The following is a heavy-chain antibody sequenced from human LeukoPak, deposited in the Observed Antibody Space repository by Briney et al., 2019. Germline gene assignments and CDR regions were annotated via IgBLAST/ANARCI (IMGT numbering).Heavy chain of an antibody. V-gene: IGHV6-1*01. Sequence: SQTLSLTCAISGDSVSSNSAAWNWIRQSPSRGLEWLGRTYYRCKWYNDYAVSVKSRITINPDTSKNQFSLKLSSVTAADTAVYYCARGKVVVVAAHYYYYYGMDVWGQGTTVTVSS. D-gene: IGHD2-15*01. CDR3: ARGKVVVVAAHYYYYYGMDV. CDR1: GDSVSSNSAA. CDR2: TYYRCKWYN. J-gene: IGHJ6*02.